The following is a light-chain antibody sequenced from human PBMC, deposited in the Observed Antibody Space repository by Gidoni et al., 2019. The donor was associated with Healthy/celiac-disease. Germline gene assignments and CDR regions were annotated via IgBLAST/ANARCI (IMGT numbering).Light chain of an antibody. V-gene: IGKV1-5*03. CDR3: QQYNSWGT. CDR1: QSISSW. Sequence: DIQLTQSPSTLSASVGDRVTITCRASQSISSWLAWYQQKPGKAPKLLIYKGSSLESGVPSRFSGRGYGKEFTLTISSLQPDDFATYYCQQYNSWGTFGQGTKVEIK. CDR2: KGS. J-gene: IGKJ1*01.